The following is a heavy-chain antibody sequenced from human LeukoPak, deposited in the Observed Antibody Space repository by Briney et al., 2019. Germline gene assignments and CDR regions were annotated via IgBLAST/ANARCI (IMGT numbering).Heavy chain of an antibody. J-gene: IGHJ6*03. Sequence: SQTLSLTCTVSGGSISSGGYYWSWIRQPAGKGLEWIGRIYTSGSTNYNPSLKSRVTISVDTSKNQFSLKLSSVTAADTAVYYCARDQIVVVPAAQKYYYYMDVWGKGTTVTISS. CDR1: GGSISSGGYY. CDR3: ARDQIVVVPAAQKYYYYMDV. D-gene: IGHD2-2*01. V-gene: IGHV4-61*02. CDR2: IYTSGST.